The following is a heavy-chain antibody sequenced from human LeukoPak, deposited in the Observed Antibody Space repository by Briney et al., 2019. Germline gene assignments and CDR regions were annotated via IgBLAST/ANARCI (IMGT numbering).Heavy chain of an antibody. V-gene: IGHV3-33*01. Sequence: PGGSLRLSCAASGFTFSSYGMHWVRQAPGKGLEWVAVIWYDGSNKYYADSVKSRFTISRDNSKNTLYLQMNSLRAEDTAVYYCARDRGDSSSLDYWGQGTLVTVSS. CDR1: GFTFSSYG. J-gene: IGHJ4*02. D-gene: IGHD6-6*01. CDR3: ARDRGDSSSLDY. CDR2: IWYDGSNK.